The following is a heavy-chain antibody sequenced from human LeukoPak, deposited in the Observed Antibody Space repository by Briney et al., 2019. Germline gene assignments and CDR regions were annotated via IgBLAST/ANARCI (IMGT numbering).Heavy chain of an antibody. CDR2: ISGSGGST. J-gene: IGHJ6*02. D-gene: IGHD2-2*01. CDR3: AKRHCSSTSCYVNGMDV. V-gene: IGHV3-23*01. Sequence: GGSLRLSCAASGFTFSSYAMSWVRQAPGKGLELVSAISGSGGSTYYADSVKGRFTISRDNSKNTLYLQMNSLRAEDTAVYYCAKRHCSSTSCYVNGMDVWGQGTTVTVSS. CDR1: GFTFSSYA.